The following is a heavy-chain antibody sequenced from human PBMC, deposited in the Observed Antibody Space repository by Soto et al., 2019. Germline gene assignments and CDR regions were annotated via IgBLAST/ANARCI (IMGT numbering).Heavy chain of an antibody. J-gene: IGHJ6*02. CDR1: GYSFTTHA. Sequence: ASVKVSCKASGYSFTTHAMIWVRQAPGQRPEWMGWINTGNGNTRYSPKFQGRANITRDTSASTAYMELSSLKSEDTAVYYCARGEQLYHYYYGMDVWGQGSTVTVS. V-gene: IGHV1-3*04. CDR2: INTGNGNT. CDR3: ARGEQLYHYYYGMDV.